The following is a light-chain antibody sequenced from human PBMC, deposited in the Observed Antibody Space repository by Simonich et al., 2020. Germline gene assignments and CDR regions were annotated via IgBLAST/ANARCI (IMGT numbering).Light chain of an antibody. CDR1: QSVLYSSNNKNY. CDR2: WAS. Sequence: DIVMTQSPDSLAVSLGERATINCKSSQSVLYSSNNKNYLSWYQQKPGQPPKQLIYWASTRESGVPDRFSGSGSGTDFTLTSSSLQAEDVAVYYCQQYYSTPPTFGQGTKVEIK. CDR3: QQYYSTPPT. J-gene: IGKJ1*01. V-gene: IGKV4-1*01.